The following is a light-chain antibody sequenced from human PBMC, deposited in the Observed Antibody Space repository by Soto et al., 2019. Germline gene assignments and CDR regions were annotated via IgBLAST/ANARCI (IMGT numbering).Light chain of an antibody. CDR2: KIN. Sequence: QSVLTQPPSASGTPGQRVTISCAGSNSNIGSNNVYWYQQLPGTAPKLLIYKINQRPSGVSNRFSGSKSGNTASLTISGLQAEDEADYYCSSYTSRRTAVFGGGTKLTVL. CDR1: NSNIGSNN. CDR3: SSYTSRRTAV. V-gene: IGLV1-44*01. J-gene: IGLJ2*01.